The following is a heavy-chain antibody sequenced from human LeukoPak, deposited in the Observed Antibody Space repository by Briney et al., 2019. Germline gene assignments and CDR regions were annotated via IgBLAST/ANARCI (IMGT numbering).Heavy chain of an antibody. D-gene: IGHD2-2*01. CDR1: GYSFTSYW. J-gene: IGHJ5*02. V-gene: IGHV5-51*01. CDR2: IYPGDSDT. CDR3: ARNSRYCSSFGCYQIDP. Sequence: PGESLKISCKGSGYSFTSYWIGWVRQMPGKGLEWMGIIYPGDSDTRYSPSFQGQVTISADKSISTAYLQWSSLKASDTAMYYCARNSRYCSSFGCYQIDPWGQGTLVTVSS.